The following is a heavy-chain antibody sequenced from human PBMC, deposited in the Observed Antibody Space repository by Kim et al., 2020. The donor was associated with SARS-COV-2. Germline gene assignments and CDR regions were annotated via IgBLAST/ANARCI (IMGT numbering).Heavy chain of an antibody. J-gene: IGHJ4*02. CDR1: GFTFSSYG. V-gene: IGHV3-33*05. CDR3: AGVYGDSPFDY. CDR2: ISYDGSNK. Sequence: GGSLRLSCAASGFTFSSYGMHWVRQAPGKGLEWVAVISYDGSNKYYADSVKGRFTISRDNSKNTLYLQMNSLRAEDTAVYYCAGVYGDSPFDYWGQGTLV. D-gene: IGHD4-17*01.